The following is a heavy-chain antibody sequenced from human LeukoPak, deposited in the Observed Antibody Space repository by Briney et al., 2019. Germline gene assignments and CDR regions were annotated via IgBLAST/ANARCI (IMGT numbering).Heavy chain of an antibody. V-gene: IGHV3-9*01. CDR3: ARGVSGYSYGSRFDY. CDR2: ISWNSGSI. Sequence: QTGGSLRLSCAASGFTFDDYAMHWVRQAPGKGLEWVSGISWNSGSIGYADSVKGRFTISRDNAKNSLYVQMNSLRAEDTAVYYCARGVSGYSYGSRFDYWGQGTLVTVSS. J-gene: IGHJ4*02. CDR1: GFTFDDYA. D-gene: IGHD5-18*01.